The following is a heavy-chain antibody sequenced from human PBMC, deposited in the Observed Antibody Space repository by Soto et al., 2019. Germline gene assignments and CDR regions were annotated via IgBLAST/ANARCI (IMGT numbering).Heavy chain of an antibody. V-gene: IGHV3-23*01. CDR3: GRVPAAAAGIGIDH. CDR2: ISGSGGAT. Sequence: GGSLRRSCAASGFGLSSYAVSWVRQVPGKGLEWVSVISGSGGATYYADSVKGRFTISRDNSKNTLYLQMNSVRAEDTAVYYCGRVPAAAAGIGIDHWGQGILVTVSS. CDR1: GFGLSSYA. J-gene: IGHJ4*02. D-gene: IGHD6-13*01.